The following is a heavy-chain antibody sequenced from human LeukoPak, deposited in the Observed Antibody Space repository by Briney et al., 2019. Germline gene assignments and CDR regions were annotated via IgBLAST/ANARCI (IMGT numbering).Heavy chain of an antibody. CDR1: GYTFPNYG. J-gene: IGHJ4*02. Sequence: GASVKVSCKASGYTFPNYGITWVRQASGQGLEWMGWISVYNGNSKDAQKLQGRVTMTTDTSTSTAYMELRSLRSDDTAVYYCARDGDYCSSTSCYLKYWGQGTLVTVSS. D-gene: IGHD2-2*01. V-gene: IGHV1-18*01. CDR3: ARDGDYCSSTSCYLKY. CDR2: ISVYNGNS.